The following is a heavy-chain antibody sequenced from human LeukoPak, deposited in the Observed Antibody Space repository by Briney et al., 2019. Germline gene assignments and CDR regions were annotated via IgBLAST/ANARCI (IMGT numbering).Heavy chain of an antibody. CDR1: GFTFVNYW. D-gene: IGHD3-3*01. CDR2: INGDGNRR. J-gene: IGHJ4*02. Sequence: GGSLRLSCAVSGFTFVNYWMHWVRQAPGKGLVWVSRINGDGNRRSYADSVKGQFSISRDSGKNTLYLQMNGLTAEDTAVYYCARDLEDDENVSYFDYWGQGTLVTVSS. CDR3: ARDLEDDENVSYFDY. V-gene: IGHV3-74*01.